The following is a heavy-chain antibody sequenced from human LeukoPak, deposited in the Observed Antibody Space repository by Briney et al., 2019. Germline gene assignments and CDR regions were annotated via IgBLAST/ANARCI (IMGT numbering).Heavy chain of an antibody. CDR3: TTDLMIVVVPAATDY. D-gene: IGHD2-2*01. V-gene: IGHV3-15*01. CDR1: GFTFSNAW. Sequence: PGGSLRLSCAASGFTFSNAWMSWVRQAPGKGLEWVGRIKSKTDGGTTDYAAPVKGRFTISRDDSKNTLYLQMNSLKTEDTAVYYCTTDLMIVVVPAATDYWGQGTLVTVSS. J-gene: IGHJ4*02. CDR2: IKSKTDGGTT.